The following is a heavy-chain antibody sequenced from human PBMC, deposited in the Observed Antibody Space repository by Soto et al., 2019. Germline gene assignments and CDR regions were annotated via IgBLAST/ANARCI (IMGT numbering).Heavy chain of an antibody. Sequence: GGSLRLSCAASGFTFSSYAMSWVRQAPGKGLEWVSAISGSGGSTYYADSVKGRFTISRDNSKNTLYLQMNSLRAEDTAVYYCAKIPEYYDSSGPPRVFDDWGPGTLVTVSS. CDR3: AKIPEYYDSSGPPRVFDD. D-gene: IGHD3-22*01. J-gene: IGHJ4*02. CDR2: ISGSGGST. CDR1: GFTFSSYA. V-gene: IGHV3-23*01.